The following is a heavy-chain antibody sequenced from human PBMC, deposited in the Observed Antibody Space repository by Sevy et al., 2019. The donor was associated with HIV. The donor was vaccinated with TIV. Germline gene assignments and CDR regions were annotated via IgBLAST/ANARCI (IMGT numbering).Heavy chain of an antibody. V-gene: IGHV4-59*01. CDR3: ARGILGYCSGGSCFGFDY. J-gene: IGHJ4*02. Sequence: SETLSLTCTVSGGSISSYYWSWIRQPPGKGLEWIGYIYYSGSTNYNPSLNSRVTISVDTSKNQFSLKLSSVTAADTAVYYCARGILGYCSGGSCFGFDYWGQGTLVTVSS. CDR1: GGSISSYY. D-gene: IGHD2-15*01. CDR2: IYYSGST.